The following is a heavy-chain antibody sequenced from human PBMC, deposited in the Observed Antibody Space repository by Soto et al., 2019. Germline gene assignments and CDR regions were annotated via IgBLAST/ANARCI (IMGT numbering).Heavy chain of an antibody. CDR1: GGSISSGGYY. Sequence: TLSLTCTVSGGSISSGGYYWRWIRQHPGKGLEWIGYIYYSGSTYYNPSLKSRVTISVDTSKNQFSLKLSSVTAADTAVYYCARARRYYDSSGYSSFDYWGQGTLVTVPS. CDR2: IYYSGST. D-gene: IGHD3-22*01. J-gene: IGHJ4*02. CDR3: ARARRYYDSSGYSSFDY. V-gene: IGHV4-31*03.